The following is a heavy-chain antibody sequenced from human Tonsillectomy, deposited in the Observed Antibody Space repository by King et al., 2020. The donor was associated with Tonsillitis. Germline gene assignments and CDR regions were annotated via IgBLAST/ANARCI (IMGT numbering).Heavy chain of an antibody. J-gene: IGHJ3*02. Sequence: QVQLVESGGGVVQPGRSLRLSCAASGFTFSSYGMHWVRQAPGKGLEWVAVISYDGSNKYYADSVKGRFTISRDKSKNTLYLQMNSLRAEDTAVYYCATDIKGVGRFGELPSARATYDAFDIWGQGTMVTVSS. CDR2: ISYDGSNK. CDR1: GFTFSSYG. D-gene: IGHD3-10*01. V-gene: IGHV3-30*03. CDR3: ATDIKGVGRFGELPSARATYDAFDI.